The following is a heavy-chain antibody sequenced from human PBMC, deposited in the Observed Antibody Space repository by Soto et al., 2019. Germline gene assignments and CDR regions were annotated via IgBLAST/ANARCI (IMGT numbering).Heavy chain of an antibody. Sequence: QVQLVQSGAEVKKPGSSVKVSCKASGGTFSSYTISWVRQAPGQGLEWMGRIIPILGIANYAQKFQGRVTITADKSTSTAYMELSSLRSEDTAVYYCARTSIAVAGKDGMDVWGQGTTVTVSS. CDR3: ARTSIAVAGKDGMDV. V-gene: IGHV1-69*02. CDR2: IIPILGIA. CDR1: GGTFSSYT. J-gene: IGHJ6*02. D-gene: IGHD6-19*01.